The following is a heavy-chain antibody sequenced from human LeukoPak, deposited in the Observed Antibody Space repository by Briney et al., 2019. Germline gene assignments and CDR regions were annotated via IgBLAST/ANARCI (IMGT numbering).Heavy chain of an antibody. CDR2: ISGSGGST. V-gene: IGHV3-23*01. CDR1: GFTFSSYA. Sequence: GGSLRLSCAASGFTFSSYAMSWVRQAPGKGLEWVSAISGSGGSTYYADSVKGRFTISRDNSKNTLYLQMNSLRAEDTAVYYCAKDHLSSGAAIRKKYCQHWGQVTLVNV. J-gene: IGHJ1*01. CDR3: AKDHLSSGAAIRKKYCQH. D-gene: IGHD1-14*01.